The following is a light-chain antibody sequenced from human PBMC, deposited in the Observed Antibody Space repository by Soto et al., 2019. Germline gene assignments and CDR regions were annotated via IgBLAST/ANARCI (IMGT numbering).Light chain of an antibody. CDR1: SSNIGNNY. CDR3: GTWDSSLSAGV. Sequence: QSVLTQPPSVSAAPGQKVTISCSGGSSNIGNNYVSWYQQFPGTAPKLLIYDNNKRPSGIPDRFSGSKSGTSATLGVTGLRTGDEADYYCGTWDSSLSAGVFGGGTKLTVL. J-gene: IGLJ3*02. CDR2: DNN. V-gene: IGLV1-51*01.